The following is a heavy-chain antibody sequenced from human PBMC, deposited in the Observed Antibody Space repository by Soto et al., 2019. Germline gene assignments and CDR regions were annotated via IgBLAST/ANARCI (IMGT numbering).Heavy chain of an antibody. D-gene: IGHD2-21*01. Sequence: GGSLRLSCAASGFTFSSYSMNWVRQAPGKGLEWVSSISSSSSYIYSAGSVKGRFTISRDNAKNSLYLQMNSLRAEDTAVYYCACSRTGDRGSLDYWGQGTLVTVSS. CDR3: ACSRTGDRGSLDY. CDR1: GFTFSSYS. J-gene: IGHJ4*02. V-gene: IGHV3-21*01. CDR2: ISSSSSYI.